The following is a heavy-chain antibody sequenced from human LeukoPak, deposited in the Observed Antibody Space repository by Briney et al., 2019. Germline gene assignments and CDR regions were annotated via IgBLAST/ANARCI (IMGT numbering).Heavy chain of an antibody. CDR1: GFTFSSYW. J-gene: IGHJ2*01. D-gene: IGHD2-15*01. CDR2: IKHDGGEK. CDR3: ARVVVAAPSWYFDL. Sequence: GGSLRLSCAASGFTFSSYWMSWVRQAPGKGLVWVANIKHDGGEKYYVDSVKGRFTISRDNAKSSLYLQMNSLRAEDTAVYYCARVVVAAPSWYFDLWGRGTLVTVSS. V-gene: IGHV3-7*05.